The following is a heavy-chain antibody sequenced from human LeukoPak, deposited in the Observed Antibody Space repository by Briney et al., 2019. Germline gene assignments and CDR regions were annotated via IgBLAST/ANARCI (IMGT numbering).Heavy chain of an antibody. V-gene: IGHV4-34*01. J-gene: IGHJ4*02. CDR3: ARGFGSRWSTLFDY. CDR1: GGSFSGYY. CDR2: INHSGTT. Sequence: PSETLSLTCAVYGGSFSGYYWNWIRQSPGKGLEWIEEINHSGTTSYNPSLKSRVTISVDTSKNQFSLKLSSVTAADTTVYYCARGFGSRWSTLFDYWGQGTLVTVSS. D-gene: IGHD6-19*01.